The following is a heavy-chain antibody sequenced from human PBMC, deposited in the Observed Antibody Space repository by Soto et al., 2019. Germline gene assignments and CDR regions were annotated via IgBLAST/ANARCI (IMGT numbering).Heavy chain of an antibody. Sequence: EVQLLESGGGMAQPGGSLRLSCAGSGFNFNNYAMSWVHQAPGKGLEWVSTISSRGDVTYYADDVKGRFTISRDNSKNTLFLQMNSLRAEDAALYYCVKDMTMVRGVLAYFFDYWGQGTLVTVSS. J-gene: IGHJ4*02. D-gene: IGHD3-10*01. CDR2: ISSRGDVT. V-gene: IGHV3-23*01. CDR3: VKDMTMVRGVLAYFFDY. CDR1: GFNFNNYA.